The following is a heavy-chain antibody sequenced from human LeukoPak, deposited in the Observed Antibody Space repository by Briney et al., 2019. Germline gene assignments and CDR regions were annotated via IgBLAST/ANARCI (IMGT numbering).Heavy chain of an antibody. J-gene: IGHJ2*01. CDR2: INPNSGVT. Sequence: ASVKVSCKASGYTFIGYSMHWVRQAPGQGLEWMGWINPNSGVTNYAQKFQGRVTMTRDTSISTAYMEVSRLRSDDTAVYYCERAGIAATGSLYFDLWGSGTLVIVSS. V-gene: IGHV1-2*02. CDR3: ERAGIAATGSLYFDL. D-gene: IGHD6-13*01. CDR1: GYTFIGYS.